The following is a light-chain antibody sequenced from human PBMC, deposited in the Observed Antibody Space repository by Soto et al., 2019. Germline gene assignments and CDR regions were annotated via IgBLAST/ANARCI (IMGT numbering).Light chain of an antibody. V-gene: IGLV1-40*01. CDR2: GNN. J-gene: IGLJ1*01. CDR3: QSYDGSLSGSYV. Sequence: QPVLTQPPSVSVAPGQRVTISCTGSSSNIGSGYDVHWYQQLPGTAPKLLIYGNNNRPSGVPDRFSGSKSGTSASLAITGLQAEDEADYYCQSYDGSLSGSYVFGTGTKLTVL. CDR1: SSNIGSGYD.